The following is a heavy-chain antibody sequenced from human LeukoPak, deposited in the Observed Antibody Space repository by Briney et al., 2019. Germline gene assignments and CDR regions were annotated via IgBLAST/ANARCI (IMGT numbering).Heavy chain of an antibody. J-gene: IGHJ4*02. CDR2: IGGGGPTT. CDR1: GFTFSTYA. D-gene: IGHD6-19*01. V-gene: IGHV3-23*01. Sequence: GGSLRLTCAASGFTFSTYAMNWVRQAPAKGLEWVSTIGGGGPTTDYADSVKDRFTISRDNSKNTLYLQMNSLRAEDTAVYFCARGFLGGTDQYFDSWGQGTLVTVSS. CDR3: ARGFLGGTDQYFDS.